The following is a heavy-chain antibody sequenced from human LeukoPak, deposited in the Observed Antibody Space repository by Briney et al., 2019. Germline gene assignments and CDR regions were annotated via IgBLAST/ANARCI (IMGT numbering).Heavy chain of an antibody. Sequence: GGSLRLSCAASGFTFSSYGMHWVRQAPGKGLEWVAFIRYDGSNKYYADSVRGRFTISRDNSKNTLYLQMNSLRAEDTAVYYCAKDRITMIVVVSEFDYWGQGTLVTVSS. CDR3: AKDRITMIVVVSEFDY. CDR1: GFTFSSYG. D-gene: IGHD3-22*01. J-gene: IGHJ4*02. V-gene: IGHV3-30*02. CDR2: IRYDGSNK.